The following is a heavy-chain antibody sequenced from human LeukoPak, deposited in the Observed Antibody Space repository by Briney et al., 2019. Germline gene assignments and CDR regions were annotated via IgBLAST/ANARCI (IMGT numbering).Heavy chain of an antibody. CDR2: IYTSGST. CDR3: ARGSSGSYRGNWFDP. D-gene: IGHD1-26*01. Sequence: SQTLSLTCTVSGGSISSGSYYWSWIRQPAGKGLEWIGRIYTSGSTNYNPSLKSRVTISVDTSKNQFSLKLSSVTAADTAVYYCARGSSGSYRGNWFDPWGQGTLVTVSS. V-gene: IGHV4-61*02. J-gene: IGHJ5*02. CDR1: GGSISSGSYY.